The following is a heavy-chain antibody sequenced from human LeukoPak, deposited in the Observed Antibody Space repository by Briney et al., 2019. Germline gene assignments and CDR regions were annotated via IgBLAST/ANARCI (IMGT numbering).Heavy chain of an antibody. CDR3: AKGYYDSSAQGWYFQH. V-gene: IGHV3-33*06. CDR2: IWYDGSNK. CDR1: GFTFSNYG. J-gene: IGHJ1*01. Sequence: PGGSLRLSCAASGFTFSNYGMHWVRQAPGKGLAWVAGIWYDGSNKDYADSVKGRFTISRDNSKNTLYLQMNSLRAEDTAVYYCAKGYYDSSAQGWYFQHWGQGTLVTVSS. D-gene: IGHD3-22*01.